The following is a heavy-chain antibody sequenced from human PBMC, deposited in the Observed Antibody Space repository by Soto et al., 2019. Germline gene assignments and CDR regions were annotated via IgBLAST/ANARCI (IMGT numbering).Heavy chain of an antibody. CDR2: ISGSGGTA. CDR1: GFTFSSYA. V-gene: IGHV3-23*01. CDR3: AKGRGQNWNFDY. Sequence: EVQLLESGGGSVQPGGALRLSCAASGFTFSSYAMHWVRRPPGKGLAWVSSISGSGGTAYYADSVKGRFSISRDSLVNTLYQQMNSLRAEETAVYYCAKGRGQNWNFDYWGQRTLVTVSP. J-gene: IGHJ4*02. D-gene: IGHD1-1*01.